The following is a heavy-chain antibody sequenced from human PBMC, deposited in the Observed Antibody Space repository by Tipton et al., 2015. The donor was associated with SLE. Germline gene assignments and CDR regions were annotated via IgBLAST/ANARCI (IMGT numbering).Heavy chain of an antibody. V-gene: IGHV4-59*08. CDR1: GGSISSYY. CDR3: ATGHFDF. J-gene: IGHJ5*01. CDR2: IYYTGIT. Sequence: TLSLTCSVSGGSISSYYWTWIRQPPGKGLEWIGYIYYTGITNYNPSLKSRVTLSVDTYRNQFSLRLKSVTAADTAVYYCATGHFDFWGQGRLVTVSS. D-gene: IGHD1-1*01.